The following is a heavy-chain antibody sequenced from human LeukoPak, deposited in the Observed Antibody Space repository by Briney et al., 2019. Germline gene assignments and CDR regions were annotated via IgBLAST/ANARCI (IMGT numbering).Heavy chain of an antibody. J-gene: IGHJ4*02. CDR1: GGSISTYY. D-gene: IGHD2-8*01. CDR2: IYHSRST. CDR3: ARESVRPYFDY. V-gene: IGHV4-59*12. Sequence: SETLSLTCTVSGGSISTYYWTWIRQPPGKGLEWIGYIYHSRSTNYNPSLKSRVTISVDTSKNQFSLKLSSVTAADTGVYYCARESVRPYFDYWGQGTLVTVSS.